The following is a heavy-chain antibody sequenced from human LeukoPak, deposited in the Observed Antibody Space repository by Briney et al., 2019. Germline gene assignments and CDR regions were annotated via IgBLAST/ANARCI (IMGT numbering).Heavy chain of an antibody. CDR1: GGSISSSSYY. CDR2: INHSGTN. Sequence: SETLSLTCTVSGGSISSSSYYCTWIRQPPGKGLEWIGEINHSGTNNYNPSLKSRVTLLVDTSKNQFSLHLSSVTAADTAVYYCAGQDVDAGAGTTSYAFDIWDQGAMVTVSS. D-gene: IGHD1-14*01. J-gene: IGHJ3*02. CDR3: AGQDVDAGAGTTSYAFDI. V-gene: IGHV4-39*01.